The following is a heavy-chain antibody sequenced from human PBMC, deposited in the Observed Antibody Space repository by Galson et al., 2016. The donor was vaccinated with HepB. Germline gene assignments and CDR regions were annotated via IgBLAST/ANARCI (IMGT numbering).Heavy chain of an antibody. CDR1: GFTFSYNS. CDR2: ISGSGSTI. D-gene: IGHD6-6*01. CDR3: ARGLAARLSGMDV. V-gene: IGHV3-48*04. Sequence: SLRLSCAGSGFTFSYNSMNWVRQAPGKGLEWLSYISGSGSTIHYADSVKGRFTISRDNAKNSLFLQMNSLRAEDTALYYCARGLAARLSGMDVWGQGTTVTVSS. J-gene: IGHJ6*02.